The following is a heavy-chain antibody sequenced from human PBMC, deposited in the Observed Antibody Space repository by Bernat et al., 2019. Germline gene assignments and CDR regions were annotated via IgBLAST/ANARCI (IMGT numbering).Heavy chain of an antibody. CDR3: ARQKGYYDSSGYSGRYYFDY. D-gene: IGHD3-22*01. CDR2: ISSSSSYI. CDR1: GFTFSSYS. Sequence: EVQLVESGGGLVKPGGSPRLSCAASGFTFSSYSMNWVRQAPGKGLEWVSSISSSSSYIYYADSVKGRFTISRDNAKNSLYLQMNSLRAEDTAVYYCARQKGYYDSSGYSGRYYFDYWGQGTLVTVSS. J-gene: IGHJ4*02. V-gene: IGHV3-21*01.